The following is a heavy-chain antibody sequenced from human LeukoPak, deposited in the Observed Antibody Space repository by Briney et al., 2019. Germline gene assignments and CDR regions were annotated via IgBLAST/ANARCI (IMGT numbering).Heavy chain of an antibody. V-gene: IGHV3-48*01. D-gene: IGHD2-15*01. Sequence: PGGSLRLSCAASGFTLSNDNTNWGPRGPGKGLKWVSYISSSASSIYYADSVKGRFTISRDNAKNSLYLQMSSLRAEDTAIYYCARERIRFCSGGTCYSDSTFDYWGQGTLVTVSS. J-gene: IGHJ4*02. CDR2: ISSSASSI. CDR3: ARERIRFCSGGTCYSDSTFDY. CDR1: GFTLSNDN.